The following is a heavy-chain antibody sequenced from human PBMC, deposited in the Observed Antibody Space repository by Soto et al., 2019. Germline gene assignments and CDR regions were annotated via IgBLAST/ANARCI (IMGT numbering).Heavy chain of an antibody. Sequence: QTLSLTCAISGDSVSSYSAAWNWIRQSPSGGLEWLGRTYYRSRFFSDYAESVKSRIIINPDTSKNQFSLQLKSVTPEDTAVYYCVRDRYSSSGWFDPWGQGTQVTVSS. D-gene: IGHD3-10*01. V-gene: IGHV6-1*01. CDR3: VRDRYSSSGWFDP. CDR2: TYYRSRFFS. J-gene: IGHJ5*02. CDR1: GDSVSSYSAA.